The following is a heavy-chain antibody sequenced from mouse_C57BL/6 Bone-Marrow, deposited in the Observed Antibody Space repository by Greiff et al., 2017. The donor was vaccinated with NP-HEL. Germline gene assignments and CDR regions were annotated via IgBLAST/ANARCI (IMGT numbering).Heavy chain of an antibody. V-gene: IGHV5-4*03. D-gene: IGHD1-1*01. CDR3: ASHYGSPYYFDY. CDR1: GFTFSSYA. Sequence: EVMLVESGGGFVKPGGSLKLSCAASGFTFSSYAMSWVRQTPEKRLEWVATISDGGSYTYYPDNVKGRFTISRDNAKNNLYLQMSHLKSEDTAMYYCASHYGSPYYFDYWGQGTTLTVSS. J-gene: IGHJ2*01. CDR2: ISDGGSYT.